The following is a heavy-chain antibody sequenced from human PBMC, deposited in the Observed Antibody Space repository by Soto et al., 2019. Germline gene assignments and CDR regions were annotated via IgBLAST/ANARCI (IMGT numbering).Heavy chain of an antibody. CDR1: GGSISSGDYY. V-gene: IGHV4-30-4*01. CDR3: ARARYRYERNGMDV. D-gene: IGHD5-18*01. J-gene: IGHJ6*02. CDR2: IYYRGST. Sequence: QVQLQESGPGLVKPSQTLSLTCTVSGGSISSGDYYWRWIRQPPGKGLEWIGYIYYRGSTYYNPSLKSRVTISVDSSRIPFSLRLSSVAAADTAVYYCARARYRYERNGMDVWGQCTKVTVSS.